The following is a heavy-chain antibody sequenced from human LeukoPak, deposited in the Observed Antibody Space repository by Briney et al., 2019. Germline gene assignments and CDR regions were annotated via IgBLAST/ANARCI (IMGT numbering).Heavy chain of an antibody. CDR2: INHSGST. J-gene: IGHJ4*02. Sequence: PSETLSLTCAVYGGSFSGYYWSWIRQPPGKGLEWIGEINHSGSTNYNPSLKSRVTISVDTSKNQFSLKLSSVTAADTAVYYCARDLAGTYYDFWIPPGGWGQGTLVTVSS. V-gene: IGHV4-34*01. CDR3: ARDLAGTYYDFWIPPGG. CDR1: GGSFSGYY. D-gene: IGHD3-3*01.